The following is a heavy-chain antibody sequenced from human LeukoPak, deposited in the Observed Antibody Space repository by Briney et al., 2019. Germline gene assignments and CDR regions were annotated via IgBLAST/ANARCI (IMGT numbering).Heavy chain of an antibody. D-gene: IGHD6-19*01. Sequence: ASVKVSCKASGYTCTGYYMHWVRQAPGQALGWMGRINPNSGGTNYAQKFQGRVTMTRDTSISTAYMELSRLRSDHTAAYYCAGGSGWYKDAFDIWGQGTMVTVSS. CDR2: INPNSGGT. CDR3: AGGSGWYKDAFDI. J-gene: IGHJ3*02. V-gene: IGHV1-2*06. CDR1: GYTCTGYY.